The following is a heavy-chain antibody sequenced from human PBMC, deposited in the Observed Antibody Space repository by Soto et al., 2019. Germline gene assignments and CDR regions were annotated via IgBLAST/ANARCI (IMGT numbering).Heavy chain of an antibody. CDR1: GYMFTVRF. CDR2: ISPDSGDI. V-gene: IGHV1-2*02. J-gene: IGHJ6*02. CDR3: AREFPTPYTFWSGPEFSGMEV. D-gene: IGHD3-3*01. Sequence: QVHLVQSGAEVKRPGASVKVSCKASGYMFTVRFIHWVRQAPGQGLEWMGCISPDSGDIHYAQSLQGRLTLTRDTSISTAYMELSSLRSDDTAVYYCAREFPTPYTFWSGPEFSGMEVWGQGTAVTVSS.